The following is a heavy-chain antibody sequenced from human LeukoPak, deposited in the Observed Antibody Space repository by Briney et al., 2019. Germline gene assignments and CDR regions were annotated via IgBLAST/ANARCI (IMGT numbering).Heavy chain of an antibody. CDR2: INPISGVT. D-gene: IGHD1-7*01. J-gene: IGHJ3*01. CDR1: GFTFTDYY. CDR3: AKTRRANFRPHDSFDL. Sequence: GASVKVSCKASGFTFTDYYVHWVRQAPGQGLEWMGWINPISGVTYYAQKFQDRVTVTRDTSISTAYMELSSLRSDDAAVYYCAKTRRANFRPHDSFDLWGRGTMVTVSS. V-gene: IGHV1-2*02.